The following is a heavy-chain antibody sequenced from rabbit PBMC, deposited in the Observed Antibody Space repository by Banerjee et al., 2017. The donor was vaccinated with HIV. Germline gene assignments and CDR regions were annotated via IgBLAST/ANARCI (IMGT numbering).Heavy chain of an antibody. CDR1: GFSFSSGYW. J-gene: IGHJ4*01. D-gene: IGHD4-2*01. Sequence: QSLEESGGDLVKPGASLTLTCTASGFSFSSGYWIWGVRQAQGKGLEWIACIYAGSIGTTYYASWAKVRFTISKTSSTTVTLQMTSLTAADTATYFCARNYAGYAGAGYAMWANLCGPVSLVTVS. CDR3: ARNYAGYAGAGYAMWANL. CDR2: IYAGSIGTT. V-gene: IGHV1S40*01.